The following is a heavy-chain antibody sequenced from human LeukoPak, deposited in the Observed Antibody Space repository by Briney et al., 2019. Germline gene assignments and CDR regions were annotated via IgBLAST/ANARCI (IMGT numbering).Heavy chain of an antibody. CDR1: GFTFSSYS. D-gene: IGHD5-18*01. Sequence: GGSLRLSCAASGFTFSSYSMNWVRQAPGKGLEWVAVISYDGSNKYYADSVKGRFTISRDNSKNTLYLQMNSLRAEDTAVYYCASGSQLWLRGAGLGIDYWGQGTLVTVSS. CDR3: ASGSQLWLRGAGLGIDY. V-gene: IGHV3-30*03. CDR2: ISYDGSNK. J-gene: IGHJ4*02.